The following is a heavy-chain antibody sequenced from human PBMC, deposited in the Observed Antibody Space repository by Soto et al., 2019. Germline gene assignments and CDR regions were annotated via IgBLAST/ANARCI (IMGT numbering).Heavy chain of an antibody. Sequence: ASVKVSCKASGGTFSSYAISWVRQAPGQGLEWMGGIIPIFGTANYAQKFQGRVTITADESTSTAYMELSSLRSEDTAVYYCATTGYSSSWYWFDPWGQGTLVTVSS. CDR2: IIPIFGTA. CDR3: ATTGYSSSWYWFDP. J-gene: IGHJ5*02. D-gene: IGHD6-13*01. CDR1: GGTFSSYA. V-gene: IGHV1-69*13.